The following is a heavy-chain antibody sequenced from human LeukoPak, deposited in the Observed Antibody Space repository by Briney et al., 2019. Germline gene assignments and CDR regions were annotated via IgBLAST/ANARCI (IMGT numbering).Heavy chain of an antibody. V-gene: IGHV3-30*04. CDR3: ANPRTSSSWYYFDY. J-gene: IGHJ4*02. Sequence: GGSLRLSCVASGFTFRSYAMHWVRQAPGKGLEWVAVISYDGSNNDADSVKGRFIISRGNSKNTLYLQMNSLRAEDTAVYYCANPRTSSSWYYFDYWGQGTLVTVSS. D-gene: IGHD6-13*01. CDR2: ISYDGSN. CDR1: GFTFRSYA.